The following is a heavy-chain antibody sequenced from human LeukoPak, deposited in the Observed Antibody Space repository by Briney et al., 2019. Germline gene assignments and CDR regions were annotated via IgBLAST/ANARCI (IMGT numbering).Heavy chain of an antibody. J-gene: IGHJ5*02. CDR1: GFTFSDYW. CDR3: VRNKGVAGLFDP. Sequence: GGSLRLPCAASGFTFSDYWMSWVRQAPGKRLEWVANINQDGSGEYYVDSVKGRFTVSRDNAKNSLSLQMNSLRDEDTAAYYCVRNKGVAGLFDPWGQGTLVTVSS. CDR2: INQDGSGE. V-gene: IGHV3-7*03. D-gene: IGHD6-19*01.